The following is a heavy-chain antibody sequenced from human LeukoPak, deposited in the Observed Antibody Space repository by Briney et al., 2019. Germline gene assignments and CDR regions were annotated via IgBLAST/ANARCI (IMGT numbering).Heavy chain of an antibody. J-gene: IGHJ5*02. CDR1: GYTFTSYG. Sequence: ASVKVSCKASGYTFTSYGISWVQQAPGQGLEWMGWISAYNGNTNYAQKLQGRVTMTTDTSTSTACMELRSLRSDDTAVYYCARDGLSLHWFDPWGQGTLVTVSS. V-gene: IGHV1-18*01. CDR3: ARDGLSLHWFDP. D-gene: IGHD3-16*02. CDR2: ISAYNGNT.